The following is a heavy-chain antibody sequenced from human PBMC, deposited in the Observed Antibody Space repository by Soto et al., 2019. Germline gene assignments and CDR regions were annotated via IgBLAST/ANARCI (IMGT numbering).Heavy chain of an antibody. CDR1: GFTFRSYW. J-gene: IGHJ6*02. V-gene: IGHV3-74*01. CDR2: MNEDGGTT. CDR3: SSELTRRPDL. Sequence: GVSLCHSCAASGFTFRSYWMHWVRQAPGKGLVWVSRMNEDGGTTDYADSVKGRFTISRDNAKNTLYLQMNSLRVEDTAVYYCSSELTRRPDLWGQ.